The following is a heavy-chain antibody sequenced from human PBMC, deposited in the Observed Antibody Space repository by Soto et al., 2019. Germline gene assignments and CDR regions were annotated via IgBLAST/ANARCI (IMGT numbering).Heavy chain of an antibody. CDR2: IKQDGSEK. D-gene: IGHD2-15*01. CDR3: ARDRKLVVVAAWYFDY. CDR1: GFTFSSYW. Sequence: GGSLRLSCAASGFTFSSYWMSWVRQAPGKGLEWVANIKQDGSEKYYADSVKGRFTISRDNAKNSLYLQMNSLRAEDTAVYYCARDRKLVVVAAWYFDYWGQGTLVTVSS. V-gene: IGHV3-7*03. J-gene: IGHJ4*02.